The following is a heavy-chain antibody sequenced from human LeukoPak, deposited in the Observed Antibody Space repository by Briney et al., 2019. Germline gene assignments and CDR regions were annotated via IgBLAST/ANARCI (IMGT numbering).Heavy chain of an antibody. CDR2: INPSGGST. CDR1: GYTFTNYG. D-gene: IGHD3-22*01. J-gene: IGHJ4*02. CDR3: ARVSMIVVVDYFDY. V-gene: IGHV1-46*01. Sequence: ASVKVSCKASGYTFTNYGISWVRQAPGQGLEWMGIINPSGGSTSYAQKFQGRVTMTRDTSTSTVYMELSSLRSEDTAVYYCARVSMIVVVDYFDYWGQGTLVTVSS.